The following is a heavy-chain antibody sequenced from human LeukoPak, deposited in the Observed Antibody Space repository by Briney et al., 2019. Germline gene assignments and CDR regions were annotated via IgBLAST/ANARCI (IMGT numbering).Heavy chain of an antibody. CDR2: INPNSGGT. D-gene: IGHD6-19*01. V-gene: IGHV1-2*06. CDR1: GYTFTGYY. CDR3: ARDGPEYSSGWYVDY. J-gene: IGHJ4*02. Sequence: GALVKVSCKASGYTFTGYYMHWVRQAPGQGLEWMGRINPNSGGTNYAQKFQGRVTMTRDTSISTAYMELSRLRSDDTAVYYCARDGPEYSSGWYVDYWGQGTLVTVSS.